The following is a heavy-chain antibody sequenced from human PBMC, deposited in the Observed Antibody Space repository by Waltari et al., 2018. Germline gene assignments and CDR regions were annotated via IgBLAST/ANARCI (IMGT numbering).Heavy chain of an antibody. J-gene: IGHJ5*02. Sequence: QVQLVQSGAEVKKPGASVKVSCKASGYAFSDYGISWVRQAPGQGLEWMGWISGNNGHTNHAQKFQGRLIMTEDTSATTVYMELTYDTAVYYCARERHRLMEEGYLMALDPWGQGTLVTVSS. D-gene: IGHD2-21*01. V-gene: IGHV1-18*01. CDR1: GYAFSDYG. CDR3: ARERHRLMEEGYLMALDP. CDR2: ISGNNGHT.